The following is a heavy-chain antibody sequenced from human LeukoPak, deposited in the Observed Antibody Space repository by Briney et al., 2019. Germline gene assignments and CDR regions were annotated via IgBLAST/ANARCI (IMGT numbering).Heavy chain of an antibody. J-gene: IGHJ4*02. D-gene: IGHD3-9*01. CDR1: GFTFDDYG. V-gene: IGHV3-20*04. CDR2: INWNGGST. Sequence: GGSLRLSCAASGFTFDDYGMSWVRQAPGKGLEWVSGINWNGGSTGYADSVKCRFTISRDNAKNSLYLQMNSLRAEDTALYYCARARVKLRYFDWLPAGYWGQGTLVTVSS. CDR3: ARARVKLRYFDWLPAGY.